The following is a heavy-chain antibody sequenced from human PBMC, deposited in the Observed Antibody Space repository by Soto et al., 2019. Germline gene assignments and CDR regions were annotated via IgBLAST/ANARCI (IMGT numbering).Heavy chain of an antibody. D-gene: IGHD1-1*01. CDR3: ARDRFTSRCDYFDL. CDR1: GYTFIDYS. J-gene: IGHJ4*02. CDR2: INPHSGDT. Sequence: GASVKVSCKASGYTFIDYSIHWVRQAPGQGLEWMGRINPHSGDTDYSQKFRGRVTLTRDTSSSTAYMELTRVRFDDTAIYYCARDRFTSRCDYFDLWGKGTQLTVS. V-gene: IGHV1-2*06.